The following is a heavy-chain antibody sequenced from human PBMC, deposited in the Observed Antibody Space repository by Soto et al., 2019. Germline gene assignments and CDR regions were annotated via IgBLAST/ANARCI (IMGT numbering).Heavy chain of an antibody. CDR2: ISGSGGST. CDR3: AKQSGYDFYYYYGMDV. Sequence: PGGSLRLSCAASGFTFSSYAMSWARQAPGKGLEWVSAISGSGGSTYYADSVKGRFTISRDNSKNTLYLQMNSLRAEDTAVYYCAKQSGYDFYYYYGMDVWGQGTTVTVSS. V-gene: IGHV3-23*01. J-gene: IGHJ6*02. D-gene: IGHD3-3*01. CDR1: GFTFSSYA.